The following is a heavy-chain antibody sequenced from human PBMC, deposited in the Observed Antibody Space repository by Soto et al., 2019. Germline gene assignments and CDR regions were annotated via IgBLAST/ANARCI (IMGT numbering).Heavy chain of an antibody. CDR1: GFTFSSYS. V-gene: IGHV3-21*01. D-gene: IGHD3-9*01. CDR2: ISSSSSYI. Sequence: PGGSLRLSCAASGFTFSSYSMNWVRQAPGKGLEWVSSISSSSSYIYYADSVKGRFTISRDNAKSSLYLQMNSLRAEDTAVYYCARDGRLRYFDWLLEDYYYYGMDVWGQGTTVTVSS. J-gene: IGHJ6*02. CDR3: ARDGRLRYFDWLLEDYYYYGMDV.